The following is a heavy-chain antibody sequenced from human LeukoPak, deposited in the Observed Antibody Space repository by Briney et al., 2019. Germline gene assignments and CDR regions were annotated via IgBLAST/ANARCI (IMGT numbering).Heavy chain of an antibody. CDR1: GLTFSSYG. CDR3: AKVRGYYDSSGYFDS. CDR2: ISGSGGST. J-gene: IGHJ5*01. D-gene: IGHD3-22*01. V-gene: IGHV3-23*01. Sequence: PGGSLRLSCAASGLTFSSYGMHWVRQAPGKGLEWVSSISGSGGSTFYAASVKGRFTISRDNSKNTLYLQMNSLRAEDTAVYYCAKVRGYYDSSGYFDSWGQGTLVTVSS.